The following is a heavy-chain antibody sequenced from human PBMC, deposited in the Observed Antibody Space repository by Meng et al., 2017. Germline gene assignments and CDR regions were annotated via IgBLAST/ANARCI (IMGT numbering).Heavy chain of an antibody. CDR2: INPNSGGT. J-gene: IGHJ4*02. V-gene: IGHV1-2*02. D-gene: IGHD6-6*01. CDR1: GYTFTGYY. CDR3: ARGQGGGSSEIDY. Sequence: ASVKVSCKASGYTFTGYYMHWVRQAPGQGLEWMGWINPNSGGTNYAQKFQGRVTMTRNTSISTAYMELSSLRSEDTAVYYCARGQGGGSSEIDYWGQGTLVTVSS.